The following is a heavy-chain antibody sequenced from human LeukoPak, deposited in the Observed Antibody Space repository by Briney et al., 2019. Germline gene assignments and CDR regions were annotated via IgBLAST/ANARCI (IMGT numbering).Heavy chain of an antibody. V-gene: IGHV1-69*04. Sequence: SVKVSCKASGGTFSSYAISWVRQAPGQGLEWMGRIIPILGIANYAQKFQGRVTITADKSTSTAYMELSSLRSEDRAVYYCAREHSYGSNWFDPWGQGTLVTVSS. CDR3: AREHSYGSNWFDP. D-gene: IGHD5-18*01. J-gene: IGHJ5*02. CDR1: GGTFSSYA. CDR2: IIPILGIA.